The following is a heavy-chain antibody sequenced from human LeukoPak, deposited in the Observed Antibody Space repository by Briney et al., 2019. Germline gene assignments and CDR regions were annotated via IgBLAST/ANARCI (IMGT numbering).Heavy chain of an antibody. J-gene: IGHJ6*02. CDR2: ISAYNGNT. Sequence: ASVKVSCKASGYTFTSYGISWVRQAPGQGLEWMGWISAYNGNTNCAQKLQGRVTMTTDTSTSTAYMELRSLRSDDTAVYYCARVGYCTNGVCYTNYYYYGMDVWGQGTTVTVSS. D-gene: IGHD2-8*01. CDR1: GYTFTSYG. V-gene: IGHV1-18*01. CDR3: ARVGYCTNGVCYTNYYYYGMDV.